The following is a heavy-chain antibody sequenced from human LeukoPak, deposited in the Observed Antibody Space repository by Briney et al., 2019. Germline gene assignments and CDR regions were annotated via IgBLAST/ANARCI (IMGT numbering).Heavy chain of an antibody. D-gene: IGHD2-15*01. Sequence: GRSLRLSCAASRFTFDDYAMHWVRQAPGKGLEWVSGISWNSGSIGYADSVKGRFTISRDNAKNSLYLQMNSLRAEDTALYYCAKDSSGAYEAFDIWGQGTMVTVSS. CDR1: RFTFDDYA. V-gene: IGHV3-9*01. J-gene: IGHJ3*02. CDR3: AKDSSGAYEAFDI. CDR2: ISWNSGSI.